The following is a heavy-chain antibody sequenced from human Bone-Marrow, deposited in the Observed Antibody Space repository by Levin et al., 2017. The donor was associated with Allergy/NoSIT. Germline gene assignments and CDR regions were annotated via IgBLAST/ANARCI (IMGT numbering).Heavy chain of an antibody. J-gene: IGHJ6*02. CDR2: IYYSGST. V-gene: IGHV4-31*03. CDR3: ARDPGYSYGSYYDILTGSLPDYYGMDV. Sequence: SQTLSLTCTVSGGSISSGGYYWSWIRQHPGKGLEWIGYIYYSGSTYYNPSLKSRVTISVDTSKNQFSLKLSTVTAADTAVYYCARDPGYSYGSYYDILTGSLPDYYGMDVWGQGTTVTVSS. CDR1: GGSISSGGYY. D-gene: IGHD3-9*01.